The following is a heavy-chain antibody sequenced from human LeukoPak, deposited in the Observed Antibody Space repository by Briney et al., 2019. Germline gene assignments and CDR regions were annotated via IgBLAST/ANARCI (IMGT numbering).Heavy chain of an antibody. CDR1: GDSFTNYW. CDR2: IYPSDSET. J-gene: IGHJ6*02. CDR3: GRISGASDEEYQGDYYYYGMDV. Sequence: GESLKISCKGSGDSFTNYWIGWLRQMPGKGLEWMGNIYPSDSETRSSPSFQGQVTISVDKSISTAYLQWSSLKASDTAMYYCGRISGASDEEYQGDYYYYGMDVWGQGTTVTVSS. D-gene: IGHD6-25*01. V-gene: IGHV5-51*01.